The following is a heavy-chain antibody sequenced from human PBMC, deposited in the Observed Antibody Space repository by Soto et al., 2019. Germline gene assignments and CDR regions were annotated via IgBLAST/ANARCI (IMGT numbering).Heavy chain of an antibody. V-gene: IGHV1-46*01. CDR1: GYTFTSYY. Sequence: ASVKVSCKASGYTFTSYYMHWVRQAPGQGLEWMGIINPSGGSTSYAQKFQGRVTMTRDTSTSTVYMELSSLRSEDTAVYYCARVRGPSTVTATDRYYYYYYGMDVWGQGTTVTVSS. CDR3: ARVRGPSTVTATDRYYYYYYGMDV. J-gene: IGHJ6*02. D-gene: IGHD2-21*02. CDR2: INPSGGST.